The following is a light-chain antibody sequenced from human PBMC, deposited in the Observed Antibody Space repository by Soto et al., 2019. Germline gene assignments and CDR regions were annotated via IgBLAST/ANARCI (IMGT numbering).Light chain of an antibody. J-gene: IGLJ2*01. CDR2: DDN. Sequence: QSVLTQPPSVPAAPGQKVTVSCSGSTSNIGNNHVSWYQHLPGAAPKLLIYDDNKRPSGIPDRFSGSKSGTSATLGITGLQTGDEADYYCATWYSSLSVALFGGGTKLTVL. CDR1: TSNIGNNH. CDR3: ATWYSSLSVAL. V-gene: IGLV1-51*01.